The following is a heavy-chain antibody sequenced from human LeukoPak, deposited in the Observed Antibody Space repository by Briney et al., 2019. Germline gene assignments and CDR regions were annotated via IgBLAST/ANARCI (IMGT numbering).Heavy chain of an antibody. CDR3: ARTRSSSPNHFDY. CDR1: GFTFSSYS. D-gene: IGHD6-6*01. J-gene: IGHJ4*02. CDR2: ISSSSSYI. Sequence: GGSLRLSCAASGFTFSSYSMNWVRQAPGKGLEWVSSISSSSSYIYYADSVKGRFTISRDNAKNSLYLQMNSLRAEDTAVYYCARTRSSSPNHFDYWGQGTLVTVS. V-gene: IGHV3-21*01.